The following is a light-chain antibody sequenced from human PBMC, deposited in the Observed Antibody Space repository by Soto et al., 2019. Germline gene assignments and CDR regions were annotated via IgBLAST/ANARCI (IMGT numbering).Light chain of an antibody. CDR2: EVT. V-gene: IGLV2-8*01. CDR3: SSYGGSNNYV. Sequence: SVLTQPASVSGSPGQSITISCTGTSSDIGSHDYVSWYQHHPGKAPKLMIYEVTKRPSGVPDRFSGSKSGNTASLTVSGLQAEDEADYYCSSYGGSNNYVFGTGTKVTVL. J-gene: IGLJ1*01. CDR1: SSDIGSHDY.